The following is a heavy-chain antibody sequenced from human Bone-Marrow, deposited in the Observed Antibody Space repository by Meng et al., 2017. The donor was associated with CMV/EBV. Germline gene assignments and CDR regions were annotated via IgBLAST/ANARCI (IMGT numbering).Heavy chain of an antibody. CDR2: IYYSGST. CDR3: ARSPRGVPALPYYYGMDV. D-gene: IGHD2-2*01. CDR1: GGSISSSSYY. J-gene: IGHJ6*02. V-gene: IGHV4-39*07. Sequence: SETLSLTCTVSGGSISSSSYYWGWIRQPPGKGLEWFGSIYYSGSTYYNPSLKSRVIISVDTSKNQSSLKLSSVTAADTAVYYCARSPRGVPALPYYYGMDVWGQGTTVTVSS.